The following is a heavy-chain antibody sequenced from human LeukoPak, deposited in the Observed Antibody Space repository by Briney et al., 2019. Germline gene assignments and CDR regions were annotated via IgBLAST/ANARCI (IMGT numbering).Heavy chain of an antibody. CDR2: IYYSGST. D-gene: IGHD2-15*01. CDR3: ARGGIYYFDY. CDR1: GGSISSYY. Sequence: SETLSLTCIVSGGSISSYYWSWIRQPPGKGLEWIGYIYYSGSTNYNPSLKSRVTISVDTSKNQFSLKLCSVTAADTAVYYCARGGIYYFDYWGQGTLVTVSS. V-gene: IGHV4-59*01. J-gene: IGHJ4*02.